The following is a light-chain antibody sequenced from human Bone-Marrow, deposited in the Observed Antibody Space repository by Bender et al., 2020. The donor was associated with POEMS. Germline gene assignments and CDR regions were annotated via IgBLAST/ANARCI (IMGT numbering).Light chain of an antibody. V-gene: IGLV1-47*01. Sequence: QSVLTQPPSASGTPGQRVTISCSGSSSNIGSNYVYWYQQHPGAAPKLLIDTYNQRPSGVPDRFSASKSGTSASLAISGLRSDDEADYYCATWDEGLRGRVFGGGTKLTVL. CDR3: ATWDEGLRGRV. CDR2: TYN. CDR1: SSNIGSNY. J-gene: IGLJ3*02.